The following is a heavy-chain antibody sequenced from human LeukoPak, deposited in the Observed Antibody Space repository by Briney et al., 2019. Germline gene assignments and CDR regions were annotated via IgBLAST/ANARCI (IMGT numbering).Heavy chain of an antibody. J-gene: IGHJ5*02. CDR1: GFTFSSYA. Sequence: GGSLRLSCAASGFTFSSYAMSWVRQAPGKGLEWVSAISGSGGSTYYADSVKGRFTISRDNSKNTLYLQMNSLRAEDTAVYYCAKDGGPGGYSYGYWFDPWGQGTLVTVSS. CDR2: ISGSGGST. CDR3: AKDGGPGGYSYGYWFDP. V-gene: IGHV3-23*01. D-gene: IGHD5-18*01.